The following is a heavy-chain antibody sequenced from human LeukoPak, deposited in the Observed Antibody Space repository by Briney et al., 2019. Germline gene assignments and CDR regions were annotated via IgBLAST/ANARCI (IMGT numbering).Heavy chain of an antibody. V-gene: IGHV1-69*13. CDR1: GGTFSSYA. CDR3: ARGPRGDSSGYYYEFFGY. CDR2: IIPIFGTA. Sequence: ASVKVSCKASGGTFSSYAISWVRQAPGQALEWMGGIIPIFGTADYAQKFQGRDTITADESTSTAYIELSSMRSEDTAVYYCARGPRGDSSGYYYEFFGYWGQGTLVTVSS. D-gene: IGHD3-22*01. J-gene: IGHJ4*02.